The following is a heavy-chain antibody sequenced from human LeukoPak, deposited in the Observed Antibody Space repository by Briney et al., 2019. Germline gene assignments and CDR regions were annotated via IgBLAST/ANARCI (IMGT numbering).Heavy chain of an antibody. D-gene: IGHD5-18*01. J-gene: IGHJ4*02. Sequence: GASVKVSCKASGYTFTNYYMHWVRQAPGQGLEWMGIINPSGGSTSYAQKFQGRVTMTRDMSTSTVYMELSSLRSEDTAVYYCARASYSYGYSYWGQGTLVTVSS. CDR1: GYTFTNYY. V-gene: IGHV1-46*01. CDR2: INPSGGST. CDR3: ARASYSYGYSY.